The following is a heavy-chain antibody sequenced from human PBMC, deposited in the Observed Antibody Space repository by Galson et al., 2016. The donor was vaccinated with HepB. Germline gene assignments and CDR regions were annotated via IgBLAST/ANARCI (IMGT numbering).Heavy chain of an antibody. D-gene: IGHD3-10*01. CDR2: ISNDGSIQ. V-gene: IGHV3-30*10. CDR3: SRSRTVVRGPRGAFEH. J-gene: IGHJ4*02. Sequence: SLRLSCAASGFTFSTSVLHWVRQAPGKGLEWVALISNDGSIQYYTDSVKGRFTISRENSKTMLSLQMNNLTAEDTAIYFCSRSRTVVRGPRGAFEHWGQGTLVTVSS. CDR1: GFTFSTSV.